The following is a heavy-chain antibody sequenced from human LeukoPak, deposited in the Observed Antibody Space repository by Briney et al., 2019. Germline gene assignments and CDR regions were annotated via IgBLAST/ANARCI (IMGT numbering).Heavy chain of an antibody. J-gene: IGHJ4*02. Sequence: PSETLSLTCTVSGGSISSGGSYWSWIRQHPGKGLEWIGYIYSSGSTYSKSSLKSRITISLDTSKNQFSLRLSSVTAADTAIYYCARGQASDWSYDIWGQGTLVTVSS. CDR2: IYSSGST. D-gene: IGHD3/OR15-3a*01. CDR3: ARGQASDWSYDI. V-gene: IGHV4-31*03. CDR1: GGSISSGGSY.